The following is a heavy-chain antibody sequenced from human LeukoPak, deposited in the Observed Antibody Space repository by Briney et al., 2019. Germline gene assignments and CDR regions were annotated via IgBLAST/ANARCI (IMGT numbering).Heavy chain of an antibody. CDR2: IYHSGST. Sequence: SETLSLTCAVSGYSISSGYYWGWIRPPPGKGLEWIGSIYHSGSTYYNPSLKSRVTISVDTSKNQLSLKLSSVTAADTAVYYCAREPSRGFGELSLPFDYWGQGTLVTVSS. V-gene: IGHV4-38-2*02. CDR3: AREPSRGFGELSLPFDY. CDR1: GYSISSGYY. J-gene: IGHJ4*02. D-gene: IGHD3-10*01.